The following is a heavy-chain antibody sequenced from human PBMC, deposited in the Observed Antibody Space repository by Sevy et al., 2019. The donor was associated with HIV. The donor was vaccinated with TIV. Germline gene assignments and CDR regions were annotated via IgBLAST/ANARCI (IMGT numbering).Heavy chain of an antibody. Sequence: GGSLRLSCAASGFTFSSYAMSWVRQAPGKGLEWVSAISGSGGSTYYADSVKGRFTISRDNPKNTLDLQMNSLRAEDTAVYYCAKDPSTKLGYCSGGSCPFDYWGQGTLVTVSS. D-gene: IGHD2-15*01. J-gene: IGHJ4*02. CDR3: AKDPSTKLGYCSGGSCPFDY. V-gene: IGHV3-23*01. CDR2: ISGSGGST. CDR1: GFTFSSYA.